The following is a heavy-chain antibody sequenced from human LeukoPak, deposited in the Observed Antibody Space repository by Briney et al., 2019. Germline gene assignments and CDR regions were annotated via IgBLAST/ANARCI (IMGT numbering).Heavy chain of an antibody. J-gene: IGHJ2*01. CDR1: GGSMSSYC. D-gene: IGHD6-19*01. Sequence: SETLSLTCTVSGGSMSSYCWSWIRQPAGKGLEWIGRVHISEPTNYNPSLKSRVTMSLDMSKNQFSLDLNSVTAADTAVYYCARRIGVAGHWYFDLWGRGALVTVSS. CDR3: ARRIGVAGHWYFDL. CDR2: VHISEPT. V-gene: IGHV4-4*07.